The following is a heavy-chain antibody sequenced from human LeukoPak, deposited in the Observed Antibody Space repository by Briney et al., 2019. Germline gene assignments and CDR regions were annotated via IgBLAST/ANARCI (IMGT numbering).Heavy chain of an antibody. CDR1: GGSISSGDYY. D-gene: IGHD3-22*01. V-gene: IGHV4-30-4*08. CDR2: IYYSGST. Sequence: PSETLSLTCTVSGGSISSGDYYWSWIRQPPGKGLEWIGYIYYSGSTYYNPSLKSRVTISVDTSKNQFSLKLSSVTAADTAVYYCARRRTMIVVVPNAFDIWGQGTMVTVSS. CDR3: ARRRTMIVVVPNAFDI. J-gene: IGHJ3*02.